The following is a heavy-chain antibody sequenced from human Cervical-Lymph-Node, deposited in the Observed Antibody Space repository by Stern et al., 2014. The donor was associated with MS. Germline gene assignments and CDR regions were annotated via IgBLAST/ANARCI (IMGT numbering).Heavy chain of an antibody. CDR2: IIPIFGTA. CDR3: ARYDSGSADF. Sequence: VQLVESGAEVKKPGSSVKVSCKASGGTFSIYAFSWVRQAPGQGLEWMGGIIPIFGTANYAQKFQGRVTITADESTSTAYMDLISLRSEDTALYYCARYDSGSADFWGQGTLVTVSS. J-gene: IGHJ4*02. CDR1: GGTFSIYA. D-gene: IGHD6-19*01. V-gene: IGHV1-69*01.